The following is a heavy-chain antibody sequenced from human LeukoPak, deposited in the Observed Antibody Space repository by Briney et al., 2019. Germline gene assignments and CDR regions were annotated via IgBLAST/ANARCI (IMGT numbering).Heavy chain of an antibody. V-gene: IGHV1-2*06. CDR2: INPNSGGT. Sequence: ASVKVSCKASGGTFSSYAISWVRQAPGQGLEWMGRINPNSGGTDSAQKFQGRVTMTRDTSISTAYMEVSRLRSDDTAVYYCASYSGGPFDYWGQGTLVTVSS. CDR3: ASYSGGPFDY. CDR1: GGTFSSYA. D-gene: IGHD2-15*01. J-gene: IGHJ4*02.